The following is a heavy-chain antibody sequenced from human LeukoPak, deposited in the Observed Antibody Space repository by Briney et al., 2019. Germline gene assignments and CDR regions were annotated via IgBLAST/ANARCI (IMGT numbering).Heavy chain of an antibody. CDR3: ARARGGDCSSTSCYIAEGRIYYYYYGMDV. D-gene: IGHD2-2*02. Sequence: SETLSLTCTVSGGSISSGGYYWSWLRQHPGKGLEWIGYIYYSGSTYYNPSLKSRVTISVDTSKNQFSLKLSSVTAADTAVYYCARARGGDCSSTSCYIAEGRIYYYYYGMDVWGQGTTVTVSS. CDR1: GGSISSGGYY. CDR2: IYYSGST. J-gene: IGHJ6*02. V-gene: IGHV4-31*03.